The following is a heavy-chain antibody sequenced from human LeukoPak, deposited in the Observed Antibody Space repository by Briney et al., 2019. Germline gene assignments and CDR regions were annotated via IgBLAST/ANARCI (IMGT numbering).Heavy chain of an antibody. J-gene: IGHJ4*02. D-gene: IGHD3-3*01. CDR3: AREDQARITIFGVVFGLGVY. Sequence: SETLSLTCTVSGGSISSYYWSWIRQPAGKGLEWIGRIYTSGSTNYNPSLKSRVTMSVDTSKNQFSLKLSSVTAAGTAVYYCAREDQARITIFGVVFGLGVYWGQGTLVTVSS. CDR1: GGSISSYY. V-gene: IGHV4-4*07. CDR2: IYTSGST.